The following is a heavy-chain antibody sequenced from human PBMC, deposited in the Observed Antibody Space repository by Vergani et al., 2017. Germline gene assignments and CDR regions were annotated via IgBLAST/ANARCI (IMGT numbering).Heavy chain of an antibody. Sequence: VQLLESGGGLVQPGGSLRLSCAASGFTFSSYWMHWVRQAPGKGLEWVAVIWYDGSNKYYADSVKGRFTISRDKSKNTLYLQMNSLRAEDKAVYYCARECGNSYGLYYYYYYGMDVWGQGTTVTVSS. CDR1: GFTFSSYW. CDR3: ARECGNSYGLYYYYYYGMDV. J-gene: IGHJ6*02. D-gene: IGHD5-18*01. V-gene: IGHV3-33*08. CDR2: IWYDGSNK.